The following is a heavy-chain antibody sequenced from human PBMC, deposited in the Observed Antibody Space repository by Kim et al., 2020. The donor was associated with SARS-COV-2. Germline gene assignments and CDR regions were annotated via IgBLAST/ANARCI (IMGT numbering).Heavy chain of an antibody. CDR3: ARVIVVVVAATDAFDI. Sequence: SETLSLTCAVYGGSFSGYYWSWIRQPPGKGLEWIGEINHSGSTNYNPSLKSRVTISVDTSKNQFSLKLSSVTAADTAVYYCARVIVVVVAATDAFDIWGQGTMVTVSS. CDR2: INHSGST. V-gene: IGHV4-34*01. CDR1: GGSFSGYY. D-gene: IGHD2-15*01. J-gene: IGHJ3*02.